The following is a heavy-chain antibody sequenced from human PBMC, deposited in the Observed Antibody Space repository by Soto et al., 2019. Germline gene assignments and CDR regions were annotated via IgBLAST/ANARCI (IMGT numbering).Heavy chain of an antibody. CDR3: ARRNDGLHLGELSFPAYFDY. CDR2: IYYSGRP. D-gene: IGHD3-16*02. V-gene: IGHV4-59*08. CDR1: GGSISSYY. Sequence: QVQLQESGPGLVKPSETLSLTCTVSGGSISSYYWSWIRQPPGKGLEWIGYIYYSGRPNYNPSLKSRVTISVDTSKNQFSLKLSAVTAADTAVYYCARRNDGLHLGELSFPAYFDYWGQGTLVTVSS. J-gene: IGHJ4*02.